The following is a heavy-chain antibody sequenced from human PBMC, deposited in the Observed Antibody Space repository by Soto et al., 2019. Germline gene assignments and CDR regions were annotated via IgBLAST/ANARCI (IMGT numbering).Heavy chain of an antibody. CDR1: GYSFTNYW. J-gene: IGHJ4*02. Sequence: GESLKISCKGSGYSFTNYWISWVRQMPGKGLEWMGKIDPSDSYTNYNPSFKGHVTISADKSISTAHLQMNSLRAEDTAVYYCAPRRVLTGYFDYWGQGTLVTVSS. CDR3: APRRVLTGYFDY. CDR2: IDPSDSYT. V-gene: IGHV5-10-1*01.